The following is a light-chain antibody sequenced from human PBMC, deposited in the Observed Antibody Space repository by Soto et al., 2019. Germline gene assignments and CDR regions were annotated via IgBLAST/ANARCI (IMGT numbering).Light chain of an antibody. Sequence: QSVLTQPASVSGSPGQSITISCTGTSSDVGNYNLVSWYQQQPGEAPKLMICEDNKRPSGVSNRFSGSKSGNTASLTISGLQAEDEADYYCCSYAGGNTFVFGTGTKVTVL. CDR2: EDN. CDR1: SSDVGNYNL. V-gene: IGLV2-23*01. CDR3: CSYAGGNTFV. J-gene: IGLJ1*01.